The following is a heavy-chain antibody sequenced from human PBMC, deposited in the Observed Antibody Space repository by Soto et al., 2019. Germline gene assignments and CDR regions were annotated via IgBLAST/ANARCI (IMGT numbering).Heavy chain of an antibody. CDR2: IYYSGST. D-gene: IGHD3-9*01. CDR1: GGSISSSSYY. V-gene: IGHV4-39*01. Sequence: NPSETLSLTCTVSGGSISSSSYYWGWIRQPPGKGLEWIGSIYYSGSTYYNPSLKSRVTISVDTSKNQFSLKLSSVTAADTAVYYCARREELRYFDWLPYSWFDPWGQGTLVTVSS. CDR3: ARREELRYFDWLPYSWFDP. J-gene: IGHJ5*02.